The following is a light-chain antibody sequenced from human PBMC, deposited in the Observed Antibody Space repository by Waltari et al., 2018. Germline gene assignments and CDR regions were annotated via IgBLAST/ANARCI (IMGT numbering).Light chain of an antibody. CDR2: DVS. Sequence: QSALTQPASVSGSPGQSITISCTGTSSDVGGYNYVSWYQQHTGKAPKLMIFDVSNRPSGGSDRSSGSKSGNTASLTISGLQAEDEADYYCSSYTSSSTRVFGGGTKLTVL. J-gene: IGLJ2*01. V-gene: IGLV2-14*03. CDR1: SSDVGGYNY. CDR3: SSYTSSSTRV.